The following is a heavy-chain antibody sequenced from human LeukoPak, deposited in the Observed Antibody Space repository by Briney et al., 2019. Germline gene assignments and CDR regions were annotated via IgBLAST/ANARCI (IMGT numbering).Heavy chain of an antibody. V-gene: IGHV4-38-2*02. J-gene: IGHJ3*02. CDR1: GYSISSGYY. CDR3: ARDRPTGYSSSRGAFDI. D-gene: IGHD6-13*01. Sequence: SETLSLTCTVSGYSISSGYYWGWIRQPPGKGLEWIGSIYHSGSTYYNPSLKSRVTISVDTSKNQFSLKLSSVTAADTAVYYCARDRPTGYSSSRGAFDIWGQGTMVTVSS. CDR2: IYHSGST.